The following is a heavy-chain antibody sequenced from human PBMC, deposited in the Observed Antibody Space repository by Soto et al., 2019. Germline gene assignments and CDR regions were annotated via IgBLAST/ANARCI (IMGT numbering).Heavy chain of an antibody. J-gene: IGHJ6*02. Sequence: EVQLVVSGGGLVQPGGSLRLSCAASGFTFSNTWMHWVRQAPGKGLVWVSHINSDGTTTTYADSVKGRFTISRDNAKNMVHLQMNSLRAEDTAVYYCATDGSYAQHVWGQGTTVTVSS. CDR1: GFTFSNTW. CDR2: INSDGTTT. V-gene: IGHV3-74*01. CDR3: ATDGSYAQHV. D-gene: IGHD2-2*01.